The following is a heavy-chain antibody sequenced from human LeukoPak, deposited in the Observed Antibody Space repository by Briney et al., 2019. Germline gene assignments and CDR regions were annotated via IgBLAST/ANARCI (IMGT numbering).Heavy chain of an antibody. J-gene: IGHJ4*02. CDR2: IGSSGDIT. Sequence: PGGSLRLSCAASGFTFSSYAMSWVRQAPGMGLEWVSSIGSSGDITYYADSVKGRFTISRDNSKNTLYLQMNSLKTEDTAVYYCTHEYFDYWGQGTLVTVSS. V-gene: IGHV3-23*01. CDR1: GFTFSSYA. CDR3: THEYFDY.